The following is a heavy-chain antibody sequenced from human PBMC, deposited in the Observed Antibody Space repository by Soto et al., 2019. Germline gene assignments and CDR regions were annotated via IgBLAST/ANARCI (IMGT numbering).Heavy chain of an antibody. Sequence: SETLSLTCTVSGGSISSSSYYWGWIRQPPGKGLEWIGSIYYSGSTYYNPSLKSRVTISVDTSKNQFSLKLSSVTAADTAVYYCARQSIAARRGIDYWGQGTLVTVSS. D-gene: IGHD6-6*01. CDR1: GGSISSSSYY. V-gene: IGHV4-39*01. J-gene: IGHJ4*02. CDR3: ARQSIAARRGIDY. CDR2: IYYSGST.